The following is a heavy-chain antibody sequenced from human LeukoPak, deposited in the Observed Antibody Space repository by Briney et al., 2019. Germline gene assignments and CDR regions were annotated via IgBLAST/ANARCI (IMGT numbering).Heavy chain of an antibody. D-gene: IGHD3-10*01. CDR1: GYTFTDYY. CDR3: ARSKSPYYGSDY. J-gene: IGHJ4*02. Sequence: VASVKVSCKASGYTFTDYYIHWVRQAPGQGLEWMGWINPNSGGTNHAQKFQGWVTMTRDTSIITAYMELSRLKSDDTAVYYCARSKSPYYGSDYWGQGTLVTVSS. V-gene: IGHV1-2*04. CDR2: INPNSGGT.